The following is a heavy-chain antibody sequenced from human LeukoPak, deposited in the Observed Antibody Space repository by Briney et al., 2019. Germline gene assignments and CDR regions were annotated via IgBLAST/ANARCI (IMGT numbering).Heavy chain of an antibody. J-gene: IGHJ4*02. CDR2: IYTSGST. V-gene: IGHV4-61*02. CDR3: ARDVGYLDY. CDR1: GGSISSGSYY. D-gene: IGHD3-10*01. Sequence: SQTLSLTCTVSGGSISSGSYYWSWIRQPAGKGLEWIGRIYTSGSTNYNPSLKSRVTISVDTSKNQFSLKLSSVTAADTAVYYCARDVGYLDYWGQGTLVTVSS.